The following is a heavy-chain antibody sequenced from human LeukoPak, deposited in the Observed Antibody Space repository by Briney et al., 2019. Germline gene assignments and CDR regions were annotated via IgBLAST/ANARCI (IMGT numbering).Heavy chain of an antibody. CDR3: AKDRGSGWEGIYYYYYGMDV. D-gene: IGHD6-19*01. V-gene: IGHV3-30*18. CDR2: ISYDGSNK. J-gene: IGHJ6*02. Sequence: GGSLRLSCAASGFTFSSYGMHWVRQAPGKGLEWVAVISYDGSNKYYADSVKGRFTISRDNSKNTLYLQMNTLRAEDTAVYSCAKDRGSGWEGIYYYYYGMDVWGQGTTVTVSS. CDR1: GFTFSSYG.